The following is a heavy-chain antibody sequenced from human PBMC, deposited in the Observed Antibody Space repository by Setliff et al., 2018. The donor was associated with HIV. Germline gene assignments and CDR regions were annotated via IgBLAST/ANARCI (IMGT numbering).Heavy chain of an antibody. D-gene: IGHD3-22*01. CDR3: TRTFFHSSGYYHNLQPFDY. J-gene: IGHJ4*02. Sequence: GGSLSLSCTASGFTFGDYAMSWVRQAPGKGLEWVGFIRSKAYGGTTEYAASVKGRFTISRDDSKSIAYLQMNSLKTEDTAVYYCTRTFFHSSGYYHNLQPFDYWGQGTLV. V-gene: IGHV3-49*04. CDR1: GFTFGDYA. CDR2: IRSKAYGGTT.